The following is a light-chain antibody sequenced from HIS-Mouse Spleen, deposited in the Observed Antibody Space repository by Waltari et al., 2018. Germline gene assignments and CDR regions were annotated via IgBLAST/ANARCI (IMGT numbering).Light chain of an antibody. Sequence: SYELTQPPSVSVSPGQTARITCSGDAFPKQYAYWYQQKSGQAPVLVIYEDSKRPPGIPERFSGSSSGTMATLTISGAQVEDEADYYCYSTDSSGNHRVFGGGTKLTVL. CDR1: AFPKQY. CDR2: EDS. V-gene: IGLV3-10*01. CDR3: YSTDSSGNHRV. J-gene: IGLJ2*01.